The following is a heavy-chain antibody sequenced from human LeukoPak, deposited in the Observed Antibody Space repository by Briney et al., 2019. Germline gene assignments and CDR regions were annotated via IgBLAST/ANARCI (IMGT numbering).Heavy chain of an antibody. CDR3: ARDVGGTTPYSDY. V-gene: IGHV1-2*02. J-gene: IGHJ4*02. CDR2: INPNSGGT. CDR1: GYTFTGYY. Sequence: ASVNVSCKASGYTFTGYYMHWVRQAPGQGLEWMGWINPNSGGTNYAQKFQGRVTMTRDTSMKTAYMELSRLRSDDTAMYFCARDVGGTTPYSDYWGQGTLVTVSS. D-gene: IGHD1-26*01.